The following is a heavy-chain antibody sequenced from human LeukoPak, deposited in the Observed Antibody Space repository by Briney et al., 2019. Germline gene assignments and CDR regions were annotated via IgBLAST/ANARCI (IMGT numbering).Heavy chain of an antibody. D-gene: IGHD2-15*01. V-gene: IGHV4-4*02. Sequence: SGTLSLTCAVSGGPIRSSNWGSWGRQPPGKGLEWIGANFYSGSTNYNPSLKSRVTISVDKSKNQFSLKLSSVTAADTAVYYCARVGGVYCSGGSCYFTWFDPWGQGTLVTVSS. CDR2: NFYSGST. CDR1: GGPIRSSNW. CDR3: ARVGGVYCSGGSCYFTWFDP. J-gene: IGHJ5*02.